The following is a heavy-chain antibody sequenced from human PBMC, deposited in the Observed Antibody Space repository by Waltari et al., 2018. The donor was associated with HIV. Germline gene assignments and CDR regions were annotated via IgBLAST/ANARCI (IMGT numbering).Heavy chain of an antibody. D-gene: IGHD3-3*01. CDR1: GGSIRGNRHY. CDR2: IYYSGNT. Sequence: QLQLQESGPGLVKPSETVSLTCTVSGGSIRGNRHYWGCSRQPPGKGREWIGSIYYSGNTYYTPSPQSRITMSVDPSQNQFSLKLSSVTAADTAVYYCARVSAWFHLEGGDVWGQGTTVTVSS. CDR3: ARVSAWFHLEGGDV. J-gene: IGHJ6*02. V-gene: IGHV4-39*01.